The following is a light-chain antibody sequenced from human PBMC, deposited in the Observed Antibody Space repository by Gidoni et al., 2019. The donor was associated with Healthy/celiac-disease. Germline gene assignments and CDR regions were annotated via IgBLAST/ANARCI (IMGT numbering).Light chain of an antibody. CDR3: QQSYSTPL. CDR1: QSISSY. CDR2: AAS. Sequence: DIQITQSPSSLSASVGDRVTITCRASQSISSYLNWYQQKPGKAPKLLIYAASSLQSGVPSRFSGSGSGTDFTLTISSLQPEDFATYYCQQSYSTPLFGGGTKVEIK. V-gene: IGKV1-39*01. J-gene: IGKJ4*01.